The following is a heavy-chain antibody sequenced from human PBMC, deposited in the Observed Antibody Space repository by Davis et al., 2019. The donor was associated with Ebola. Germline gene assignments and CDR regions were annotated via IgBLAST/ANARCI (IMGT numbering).Heavy chain of an antibody. J-gene: IGHJ4*02. CDR2: MNPNSGNT. D-gene: IGHD1-26*01. Sequence: ASVKVSCKASGYTFTSYDINWVRQATGQGLEWMGWMNPNSGNTGYAQKFQGRVTMTRDTSTSTVYMELSSLRSEDTAVYYCARDWVGATYYFDYWGQGTLVTVSS. CDR1: GYTFTSYD. V-gene: IGHV1-8*01. CDR3: ARDWVGATYYFDY.